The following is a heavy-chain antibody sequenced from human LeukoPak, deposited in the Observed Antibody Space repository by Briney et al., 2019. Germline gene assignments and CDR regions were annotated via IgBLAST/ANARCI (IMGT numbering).Heavy chain of an antibody. CDR1: GFTFSSSW. V-gene: IGHV3-74*01. Sequence: GGSLRLSCAASGFTFSSSWMHSVRQAPGKGLLWVSRINADGKDAPYVDSVKGRFSISRDNAKNSLYLQMNSLRAEDTAMYYCAGDSAGNDYWGQGTLVTVSS. CDR3: AGDSAGNDY. J-gene: IGHJ4*02. D-gene: IGHD6-13*01. CDR2: INADGKDA.